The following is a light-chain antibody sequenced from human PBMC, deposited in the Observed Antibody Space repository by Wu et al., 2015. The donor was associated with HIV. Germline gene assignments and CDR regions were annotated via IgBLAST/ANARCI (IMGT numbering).Light chain of an antibody. Sequence: VEDXVTITXRASQSISSYLNWYQQKPGKAPKLLIYAASSLQSGVPSRFSGSGSGTDFTLTISSLQPEDFATYYCQQSYSTLITFGQGTRLEIK. J-gene: IGKJ5*01. CDR3: QQSYSTLIT. V-gene: IGKV1-39*01. CDR1: QSISSY. CDR2: AAS.